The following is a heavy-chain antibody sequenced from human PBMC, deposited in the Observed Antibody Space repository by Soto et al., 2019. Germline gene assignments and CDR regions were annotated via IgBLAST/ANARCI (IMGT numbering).Heavy chain of an antibody. CDR2: IIPISETT. V-gene: IGHV1-69*06. D-gene: IGHD3-22*01. Sequence: QVQLVQSEAEVKKPGSSVKVSCKASGGTFSSLDINWVRQAPGQGLEWMGGIIPISETTNYAQIFQGRVSIVADISTSTAYMELSRLRSEDTAVYYCARALLSHSYDSGGYDSYFHAMDVWGQGTPVTVSS. CDR3: ARALLSHSYDSGGYDSYFHAMDV. CDR1: GGTFSSLD. J-gene: IGHJ6*02.